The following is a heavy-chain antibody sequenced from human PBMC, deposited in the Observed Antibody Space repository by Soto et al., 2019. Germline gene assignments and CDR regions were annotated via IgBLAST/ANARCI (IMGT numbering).Heavy chain of an antibody. J-gene: IGHJ4*02. CDR1: GFTFSSYA. CDR2: ISYDGSNK. V-gene: IGHV3-30-3*01. Sequence: ESGGGVVQPGRSLRLSCAASGFTFSSYAMHWVRQAPGKGLEWVAVISYDGSNKYYADSVKGRFTISRDNSKNTLYLQMNSLRAEDTAVYYCARVRCGGDCYSYYLYWGQGTLVTVSS. D-gene: IGHD2-21*02. CDR3: ARVRCGGDCYSYYLY.